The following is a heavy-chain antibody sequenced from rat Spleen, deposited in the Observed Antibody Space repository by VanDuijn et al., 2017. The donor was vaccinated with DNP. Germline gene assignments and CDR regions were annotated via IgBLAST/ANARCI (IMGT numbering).Heavy chain of an antibody. CDR2: IFYAGTTT. J-gene: IGHJ2*01. V-gene: IGHV5-25*01. Sequence: EVQLVESGGGLVQPGRSMKLSCAASGFTFSNYYMAWVRQAPTKGLEWVATIFYAGTTTYYRGSVKGRFTISRDNANGTLYLQMDNLRSEDIATYYCARPIIYTTDYYGYFDYWGQGVMVTVSS. CDR1: GFTFSNYY. D-gene: IGHD1-6*01. CDR3: ARPIIYTTDYYGYFDY.